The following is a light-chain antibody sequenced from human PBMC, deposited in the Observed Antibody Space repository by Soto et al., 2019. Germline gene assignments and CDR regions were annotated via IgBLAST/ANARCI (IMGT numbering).Light chain of an antibody. Sequence: QSVLTQPPSVSGAPGQRVTISCTGNSSNIGAGYDVHWYQQLPGTAPKVLIYGNSNRPSGVPDRFSGSKSGTSASLAITGLQAEDEADYSCQSYDSSLSGYVFGTGTKVTVL. CDR2: GNS. CDR1: SSNIGAGYD. CDR3: QSYDSSLSGYV. V-gene: IGLV1-40*01. J-gene: IGLJ1*01.